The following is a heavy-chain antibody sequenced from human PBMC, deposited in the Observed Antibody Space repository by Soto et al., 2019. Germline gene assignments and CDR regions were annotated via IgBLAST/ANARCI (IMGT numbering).Heavy chain of an antibody. CDR1: GYRFTSYG. CDR3: ARDYDILTGYYTHFDY. Sequence: SVKLSCQASGYRFTSYGISCVRQDPGQGLEWMGWISAYNGNTNYAQKLQGRVTMTTDTSTSTAYMELRSLRSDDTAVYYCARDYDILTGYYTHFDYWGQGTLVTVSS. V-gene: IGHV1-18*01. J-gene: IGHJ4*02. D-gene: IGHD3-9*01. CDR2: ISAYNGNT.